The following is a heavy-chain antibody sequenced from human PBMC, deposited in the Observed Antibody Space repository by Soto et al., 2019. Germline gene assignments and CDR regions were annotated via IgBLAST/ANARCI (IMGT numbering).Heavy chain of an antibody. CDR1: GYTFTSYG. D-gene: IGHD2-8*01. CDR3: ARDSFIPCTNGVCYFDAFDI. J-gene: IGHJ3*02. Sequence: QVQLVQSGAEVKKPGASVKVSCKASGYTFTSYGISWVRQAPGQGLEWMGWISAYNGNTNYAQKLQGRVTMTTDTSTSTAYMELRSLRSDDTAVYYCARDSFIPCTNGVCYFDAFDIWGQGTMVTVSS. V-gene: IGHV1-18*01. CDR2: ISAYNGNT.